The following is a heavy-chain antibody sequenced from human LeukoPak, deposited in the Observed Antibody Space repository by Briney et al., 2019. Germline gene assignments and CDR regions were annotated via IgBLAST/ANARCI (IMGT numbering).Heavy chain of an antibody. Sequence: PGRSLRLSCAASGFTFSSYAMHWVRQAPGKGLEWVAVISYDGSNKYYADSVKGRFTISRDNSKNTLYLQMNSLRAEDTAVYYCARVGSKSGYDPYYYYYGMDVWGQGTTVTVSS. CDR3: ARVGSKSGYDPYYYYYGMDV. CDR2: ISYDGSNK. CDR1: GFTFSSYA. V-gene: IGHV3-30-3*01. D-gene: IGHD5-12*01. J-gene: IGHJ6*02.